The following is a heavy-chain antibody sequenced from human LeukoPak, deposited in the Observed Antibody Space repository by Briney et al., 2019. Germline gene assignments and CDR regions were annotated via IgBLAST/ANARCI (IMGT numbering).Heavy chain of an antibody. Sequence: GGSLRLSCAASGFTFSSSAMSWVRQAPGKGLEWVSAISGTGGSTYYADSVKGRFTISRDNSKNTLYLQMNSLRAEDTAVYYCAKDRLSLYYYYYGMDVWGQGTTVTVSS. J-gene: IGHJ6*02. CDR2: ISGTGGST. D-gene: IGHD2-21*02. V-gene: IGHV3-23*01. CDR1: GFTFSSSA. CDR3: AKDRLSLYYYYYGMDV.